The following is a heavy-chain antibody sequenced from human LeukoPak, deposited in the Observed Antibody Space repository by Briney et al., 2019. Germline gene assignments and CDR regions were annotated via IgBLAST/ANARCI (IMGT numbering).Heavy chain of an antibody. Sequence: PSGTLSLTCAVSGGSISSSNWWSWVRQPPGKGLEWIGYIYYSGSTYYNPSLKSRVTISVDTSKNQFSLKLSSVTAADTAVYYCARGVIAAPAIETYYFDYWGQGTLVTVSS. CDR3: ARGVIAAPAIETYYFDY. J-gene: IGHJ4*02. CDR1: GGSISSSNW. V-gene: IGHV4-4*02. CDR2: IYYSGST. D-gene: IGHD6-13*01.